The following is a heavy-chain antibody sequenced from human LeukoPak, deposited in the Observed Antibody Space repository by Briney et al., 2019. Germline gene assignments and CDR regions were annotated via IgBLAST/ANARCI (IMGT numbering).Heavy chain of an antibody. J-gene: IGHJ4*02. Sequence: SETLSFNSSVSGVSISGYSWGWLRQPPGKGLEWIGYIYYSGNSNYNPSLKSRVTISVDTSKKQFSLKLSSVTATDTAVDYCVRVNDYNSLGYFSPDYWGQGTLVTVSS. CDR1: GVSISGYS. D-gene: IGHD3-22*01. CDR2: IYYSGNS. V-gene: IGHV4-59*08. CDR3: VRVNDYNSLGYFSPDY.